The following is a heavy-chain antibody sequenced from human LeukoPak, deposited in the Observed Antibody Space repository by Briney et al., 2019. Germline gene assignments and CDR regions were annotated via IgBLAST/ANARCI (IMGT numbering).Heavy chain of an antibody. D-gene: IGHD3-10*01. CDR3: ARFGITVVRGGKYYFDY. CDR1: GRCISNYY. CDR2: IYYSGAT. Sequence: SETLSLTCTVSGRCISNYYWSWIRQPPGKGLEWIGHIYYSGATKYNPSLKSRITISVDTSKNQFSLMLSSVTAADTAVYYCARFGITVVRGGKYYFDYWGQGTLVTVSS. J-gene: IGHJ4*02. V-gene: IGHV4-59*08.